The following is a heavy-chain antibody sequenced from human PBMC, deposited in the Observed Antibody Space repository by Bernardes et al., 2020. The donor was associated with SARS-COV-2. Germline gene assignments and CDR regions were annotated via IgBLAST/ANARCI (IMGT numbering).Heavy chain of an antibody. Sequence: GGSLRLSCAASGFTFSSYWMHWVRQAPGKGLVWVSRINSEGSSTNYADSGKGRFTISRDNAKNTLYLQMNSLRAEDTAVYYCARDESTRWLLQLRYYYGMDVWGQETTVTVSS. CDR1: GFTFSSYW. D-gene: IGHD3-22*01. J-gene: IGHJ6*02. V-gene: IGHV3-74*01. CDR3: ARDESTRWLLQLRYYYGMDV. CDR2: INSEGSST.